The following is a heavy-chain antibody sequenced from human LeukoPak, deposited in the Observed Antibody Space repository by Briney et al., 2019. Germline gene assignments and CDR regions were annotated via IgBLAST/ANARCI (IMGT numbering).Heavy chain of an antibody. CDR3: VKDGSDRGYDYVWGSYRIFFDY. D-gene: IGHD3-16*02. Sequence: GGSLRLSCSASGFTFSSYAMHWVRQAPGKGLEYVSAISSNGGSTYYADSVKGKFTISRDNSKNTLYLQMSSLRAEDTAVYYCVKDGSDRGYDYVWGSYRIFFDYWGQGTLVTVSS. CDR1: GFTFSSYA. V-gene: IGHV3-64D*06. J-gene: IGHJ4*02. CDR2: ISSNGGST.